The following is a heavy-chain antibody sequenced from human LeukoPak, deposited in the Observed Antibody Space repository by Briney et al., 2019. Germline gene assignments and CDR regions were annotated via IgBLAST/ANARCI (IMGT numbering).Heavy chain of an antibody. J-gene: IGHJ4*02. V-gene: IGHV3-23*01. CDR3: ARDFSWTGGYFDY. CDR1: GFTFSSYA. D-gene: IGHD1-14*01. Sequence: GGSVRLSCAASGFTFSSYAMSWVRQAPGKGLEWVSAISGSGGSTYYADSVKGRFTISRDNSKNTLYLQMNSLRAEDTAVYYCARDFSWTGGYFDYWGQGTLVTVSS. CDR2: ISGSGGST.